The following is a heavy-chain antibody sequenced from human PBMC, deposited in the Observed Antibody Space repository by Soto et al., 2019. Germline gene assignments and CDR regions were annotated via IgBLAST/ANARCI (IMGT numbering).Heavy chain of an antibody. V-gene: IGHV1-18*01. J-gene: IGHJ6*02. CDR1: GYTFTSYG. Sequence: GASVKVSCKASGYTFTSYGISWVRQAPGQGLEWMGGISAYNGKTNYAQKLQGRVTMTTDTSTSTAYMELSSLRSEDTAVYYCARGAMVRGVNYYYGMDVWGQGTTVTVSS. CDR2: ISAYNGKT. CDR3: ARGAMVRGVNYYYGMDV. D-gene: IGHD3-10*01.